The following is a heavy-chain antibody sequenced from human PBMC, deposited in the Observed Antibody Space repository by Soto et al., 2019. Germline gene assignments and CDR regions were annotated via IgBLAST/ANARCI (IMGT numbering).Heavy chain of an antibody. CDR1: GGSISSSSYY. CDR3: ARSGDSNYVGY. D-gene: IGHD3-10*01. CDR2: IYYSGST. Sequence: SETLSLTCTVSGGSISSSSYYWGWIRQPPGKGLEWIGSIYYSGSTYYNPSLKSRVTISVDTSKNQFSLKLSSVTAADTAVYYCARSGDSNYVGYWGQGTLVTVSS. J-gene: IGHJ4*02. V-gene: IGHV4-39*01.